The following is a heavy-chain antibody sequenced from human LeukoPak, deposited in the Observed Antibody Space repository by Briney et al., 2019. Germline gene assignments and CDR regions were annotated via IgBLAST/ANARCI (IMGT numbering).Heavy chain of an antibody. CDR2: IIPIIGTA. CDR1: GGTFSSYA. V-gene: IGHV1-69*13. J-gene: IGHJ4*02. CDR3: ARDHDYGGDSDY. D-gene: IGHD4-23*01. Sequence: ASVKVSCKASGGTFSSYAISWVRQAPGQGLEWMGGIIPIIGTANYAQKFQGRVTITADESTSTAYMELSSLRSEDTAVYYCARDHDYGGDSDYWGQGTLVTVSS.